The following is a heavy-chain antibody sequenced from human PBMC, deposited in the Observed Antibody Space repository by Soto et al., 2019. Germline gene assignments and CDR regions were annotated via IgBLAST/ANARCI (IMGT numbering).Heavy chain of an antibody. J-gene: IGHJ4*02. D-gene: IGHD5-18*01. V-gene: IGHV3-30*03. Sequence: GGSLRLSCAASGFTFSDYGMHWVRQAPGKGLEWVAIISYDASDKYYVDSVKGRFTISRDNSKNTLFLQMNSLRAEDTAVYYCAIGYSYGPYYFDYWGQGTLVTVSS. CDR2: ISYDASDK. CDR1: GFTFSDYG. CDR3: AIGYSYGPYYFDY.